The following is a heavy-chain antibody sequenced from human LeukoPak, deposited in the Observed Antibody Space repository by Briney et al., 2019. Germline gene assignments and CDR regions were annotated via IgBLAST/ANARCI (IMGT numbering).Heavy chain of an antibody. Sequence: GASMKVSCKASGYTFTGYYIHWVRQAPGQGLEWMGWINPDSGGTNYAQKFQGRATMTRDPSISTAYMELSRLRYDDTAVYHCARGGMVTGYHDAFDIWGQGTMVTVSS. CDR3: ARGGMVTGYHDAFDI. J-gene: IGHJ3*02. CDR2: INPDSGGT. CDR1: GYTFTGYY. D-gene: IGHD2-21*02. V-gene: IGHV1-2*02.